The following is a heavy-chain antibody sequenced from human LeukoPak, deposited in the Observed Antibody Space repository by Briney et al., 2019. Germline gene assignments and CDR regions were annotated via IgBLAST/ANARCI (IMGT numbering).Heavy chain of an antibody. CDR3: ARIAAAGNRRLNY. CDR2: MNPNSGNT. D-gene: IGHD6-13*01. J-gene: IGHJ4*02. V-gene: IGHV1-8*01. Sequence: SVKVSCKASGYTFTSYDINWVRQATGQGLEWMGWMNPNSGNTGYAQKLQGRITMTRNTSISTAYMELSSLTSEDTAVYYCARIAAAGNRRLNYWGQGTLVTVSS. CDR1: GYTFTSYD.